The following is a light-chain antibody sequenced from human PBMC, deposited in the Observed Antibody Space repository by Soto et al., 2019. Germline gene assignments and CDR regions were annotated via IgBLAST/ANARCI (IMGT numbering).Light chain of an antibody. J-gene: IGLJ2*01. CDR2: KNN. CDR3: AAWDDRLSNPNVI. V-gene: IGLV1-47*01. Sequence: QSVLTQPPSASGTPGQRVTISCSGSRSNIGSNYVYWYQQLPGTAPKLLIYKNNQRPSGVPDRFSGSKSGTPASLAISGLRSEDEADYYCAAWDDRLSNPNVIFGGGTKLTVL. CDR1: RSNIGSNY.